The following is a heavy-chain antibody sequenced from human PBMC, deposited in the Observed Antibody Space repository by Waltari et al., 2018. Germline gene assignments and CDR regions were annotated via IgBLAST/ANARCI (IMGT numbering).Heavy chain of an antibody. V-gene: IGHV4-38-2*01. CDR3: ARQGVAGTYFDL. CDR2: IYHSGST. J-gene: IGHJ2*01. D-gene: IGHD6-19*01. CDR1: GYSISSGYY. Sequence: QVQLQESGPGLVKPSETLSLTCAVSGYSISSGYYWGWIRQPPGKGLEWIGSIYHSGSTYYNPSLKSRVTISVDTSKTQFSLKLSSVTAADTAVYYCARQGVAGTYFDLWGRGTLVTVSS.